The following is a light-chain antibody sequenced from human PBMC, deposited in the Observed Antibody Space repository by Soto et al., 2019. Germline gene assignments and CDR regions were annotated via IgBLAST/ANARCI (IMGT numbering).Light chain of an antibody. Sequence: VLTQSPATLSVSPGERATLSCSASQSVSSNLAWYQQKPGQAPRLLIYDESTRATGVPARFSGSGSGTEFTLTISSLQSEDFAVYYCQQYNDWPPSTFGQGTRLEI. J-gene: IGKJ2*02. CDR2: DES. V-gene: IGKV3-15*01. CDR3: QQYNDWPPST. CDR1: QSVSSN.